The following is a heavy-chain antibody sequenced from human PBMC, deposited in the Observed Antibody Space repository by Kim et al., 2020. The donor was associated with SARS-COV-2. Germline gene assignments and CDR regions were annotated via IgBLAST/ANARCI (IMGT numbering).Heavy chain of an antibody. CDR2: FDPEDGET. CDR1: GYTLTELS. Sequence: ASVKVSCKVSGYTLTELSMHWVRQAPGKGLEWMGGFDPEDGETIYAQKFQGRVTMTEDTSTDTAYMELSSLRSEDTAVYYCATTSGGSFYYYYCMDDWGQETTVTVSS. D-gene: IGHD1-26*01. CDR3: ATTSGGSFYYYYCMDD. V-gene: IGHV1-24*01. J-gene: IGHJ6*02.